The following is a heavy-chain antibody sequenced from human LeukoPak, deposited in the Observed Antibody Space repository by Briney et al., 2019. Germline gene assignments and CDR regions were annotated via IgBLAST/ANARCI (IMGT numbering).Heavy chain of an antibody. Sequence: GASVKVSCKASGYTFTGYYMHWVRQAPGQGREWMGRINPNRGGTNYAQKFQGMVTMTRDTSISTAYMAVSRLGSDDTAVYYCARDIGSSSWYLDYWGQGTLVTVSS. V-gene: IGHV1-2*06. CDR2: INPNRGGT. CDR1: GYTFTGYY. D-gene: IGHD6-13*01. J-gene: IGHJ4*02. CDR3: ARDIGSSSWYLDY.